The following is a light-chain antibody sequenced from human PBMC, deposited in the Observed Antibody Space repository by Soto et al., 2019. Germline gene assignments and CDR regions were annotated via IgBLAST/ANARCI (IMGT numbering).Light chain of an antibody. CDR2: DVS. CDR1: SSDVGGYNY. V-gene: IGLV2-14*01. CDR3: SSYTSSSTLVV. Sequence: QSVLTQPASVSESPGQSITISCTGTSSDVGGYNYVSWYQQHPGKAPKLMIYDVSNRPSGVSNRFSGSKSGNTASLTISGLQAEAEADYYCSSYTSSSTLVVFGGGTKLTVL. J-gene: IGLJ2*01.